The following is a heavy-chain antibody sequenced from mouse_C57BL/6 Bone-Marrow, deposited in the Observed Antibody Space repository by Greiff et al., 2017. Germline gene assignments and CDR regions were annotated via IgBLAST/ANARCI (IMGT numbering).Heavy chain of an antibody. CDR2: ISDGGSYT. CDR1: GFTFSSYA. D-gene: IGHD2-1*01. J-gene: IGHJ4*01. Sequence: EVMLVESGGGLVKPGGSLKLSCAASGFTFSSYAMSCVRPTPEKRLEWVATISDGGSYTYYPDNVQGRFTISRDNAKNNLYLQMSHLKSEDTAMYYCARVSTMVTPYAMDYWGQGTSVTVSS. V-gene: IGHV5-4*03. CDR3: ARVSTMVTPYAMDY.